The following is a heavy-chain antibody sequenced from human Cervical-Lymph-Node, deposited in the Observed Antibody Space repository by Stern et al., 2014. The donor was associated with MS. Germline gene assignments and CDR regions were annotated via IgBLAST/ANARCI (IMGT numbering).Heavy chain of an antibody. CDR3: AKSRSQWELPPDY. CDR2: ISYDGSSK. J-gene: IGHJ4*02. Sequence: VQLVESGGGVVQPGRSLRLSCAASGFTFSSYGMYWGRQAPGQGLEWVAGISYDGSSKYYADSVKGRFTISRDNSKNTLYVQMNSLRAEDTAVYYCAKSRSQWELPPDYWGQGTLVTVSS. CDR1: GFTFSSYG. D-gene: IGHD1-26*01. V-gene: IGHV3-30*18.